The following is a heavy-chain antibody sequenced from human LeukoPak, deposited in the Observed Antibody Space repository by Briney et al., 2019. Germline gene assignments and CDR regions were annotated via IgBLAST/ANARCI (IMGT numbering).Heavy chain of an antibody. Sequence: GVSLRLSCAASGFAFSNYAMSWVRQAPGKGLEWVSGISNSGHSSYHADSVKGRFTTTRDNSQNTLYLQMNSLRVEDTALYYCAKDWRNGYSSDWYSEGYFPHWGQGTLVTVSS. D-gene: IGHD6-13*01. V-gene: IGHV3-23*01. CDR2: ISNSGHSS. CDR3: AKDWRNGYSSDWYSEGYFPH. J-gene: IGHJ1*01. CDR1: GFAFSNYA.